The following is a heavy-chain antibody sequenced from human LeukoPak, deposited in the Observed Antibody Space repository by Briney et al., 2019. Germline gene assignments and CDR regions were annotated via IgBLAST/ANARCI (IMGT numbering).Heavy chain of an antibody. CDR2: MNPNSGNT. D-gene: IGHD3-22*01. CDR1: GYTFTSYD. Sequence: ASVKVSCKASGYTFTSYDINWVRQATGQGLEWMGWMNPNSGNTGYAQKFQGRVTMTRNTSISTAYMELSSLRSEDTAVYYCARGRGYDSSGYYYSWGPDYWGQGTLVTVSS. V-gene: IGHV1-8*01. CDR3: ARGRGYDSSGYYYSWGPDY. J-gene: IGHJ4*02.